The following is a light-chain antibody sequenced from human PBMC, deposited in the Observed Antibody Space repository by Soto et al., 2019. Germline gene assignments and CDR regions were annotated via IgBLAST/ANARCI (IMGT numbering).Light chain of an antibody. CDR2: DVN. V-gene: IGLV2-14*01. CDR3: ASYTRTTTLV. CDR1: ISDIGGYNF. J-gene: IGLJ2*01. Sequence: QSALTQPASVSGSPGQSITISCTGSISDIGGYNFISWYQHHPGKAPTLVIYDVNIRPSGISYRFSGSKSGNTASLTISGLQAEDEADYYCASYTRTTTLVFGGGTKVTVL.